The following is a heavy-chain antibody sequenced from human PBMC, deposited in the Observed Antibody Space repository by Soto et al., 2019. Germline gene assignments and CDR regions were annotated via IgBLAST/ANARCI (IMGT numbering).Heavy chain of an antibody. CDR3: ATYNWNYYWFDP. CDR2: ISAYNDKT. D-gene: IGHD1-7*01. Sequence: ASVKVSCKASGYTFTSYGISWVRQAPGQGLEWMGWISAYNDKTNYAQKLQGRVTMTKDTSTSTAYMELSSLRSEDTAVYYCATYNWNYYWFDPWGQGTLVTVSS. J-gene: IGHJ5*02. V-gene: IGHV1-18*01. CDR1: GYTFTSYG.